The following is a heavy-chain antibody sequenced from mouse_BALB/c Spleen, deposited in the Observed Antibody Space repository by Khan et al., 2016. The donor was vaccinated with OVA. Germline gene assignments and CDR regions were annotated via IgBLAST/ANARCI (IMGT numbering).Heavy chain of an antibody. CDR3: ARAPLLSDFDY. CDR1: GYTFISYW. D-gene: IGHD2-1*01. V-gene: IGHV1-87*01. Sequence: QVQLKQSGAELARPGASVKLSCKASGYTFISYWMQWVKQRPGQGLEWIGAIYPGDGDTRYTQKFKGKATLTADKSSSTAYMQLSSLASEDSAVYYCARAPLLSDFDYWGQGTTLTVSS. CDR2: IYPGDGDT. J-gene: IGHJ2*01.